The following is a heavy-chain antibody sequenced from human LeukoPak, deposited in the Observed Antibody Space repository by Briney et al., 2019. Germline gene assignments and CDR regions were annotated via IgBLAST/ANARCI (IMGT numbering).Heavy chain of an antibody. CDR1: GFTFSNAW. D-gene: IGHD6-19*01. CDR3: ARSRWLDAFDY. CDR2: ISGSGDNT. Sequence: GGSLRLSCAASGFTFSNAWMSWVRQAPGKGLEWVAAISGSGDNTHYADSVKGRFTISRDNSKNTLDLQMNSLRADDTAVYYCARSRWLDAFDYWGQGTLVTVSS. V-gene: IGHV3-23*01. J-gene: IGHJ4*02.